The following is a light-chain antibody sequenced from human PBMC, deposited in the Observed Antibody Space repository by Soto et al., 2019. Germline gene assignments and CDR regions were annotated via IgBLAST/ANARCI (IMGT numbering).Light chain of an antibody. Sequence: AIRMTQSPSSLSASTGDRVTITCRASQGISSYLAWYQQKPGKAPKLLIYAASTLQSGVPSRFSGSGSGTDFTLTISCLHSEDFATYYCQQYYSYPPGFGPGTKVDIK. CDR2: AAS. J-gene: IGKJ3*01. CDR3: QQYYSYPPG. V-gene: IGKV1-8*01. CDR1: QGISSY.